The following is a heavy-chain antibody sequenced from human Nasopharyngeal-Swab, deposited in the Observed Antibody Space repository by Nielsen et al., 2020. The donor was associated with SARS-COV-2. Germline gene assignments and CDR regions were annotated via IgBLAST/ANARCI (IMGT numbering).Heavy chain of an antibody. Sequence: GESLKISCDASGFIVTNNYMNWVRQAPGKGLEWVSTIYPGCSTYYADSVKGRFSISRDSSTLYLQMDSVRAEDTAFYFCAREYRGYLDYWGQGTLVSVSS. J-gene: IGHJ4*02. V-gene: IGHV3-53*01. CDR2: IYPGCST. CDR1: GFIVTNNY. D-gene: IGHD4-23*01. CDR3: AREYRGYLDY.